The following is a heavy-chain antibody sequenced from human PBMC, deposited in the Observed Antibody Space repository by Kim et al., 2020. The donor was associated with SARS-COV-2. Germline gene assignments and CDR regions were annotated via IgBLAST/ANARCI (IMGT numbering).Heavy chain of an antibody. CDR1: GYTFTAHY. CDR3: ARDTEGVPTWYFDL. CDR2: TNPYTTGT. V-gene: IGHV1-2*02. J-gene: IGHJ2*01. Sequence: ASVKVSCKASGYTFTAHYIHWVRQAPGGGLEWMGWTNPYTTGTNYARKFQGRVTMTSDTSINTVYMELVRLTSDDTAVYYCARDTEGVPTWYFDLWGRGTLVAVSS.